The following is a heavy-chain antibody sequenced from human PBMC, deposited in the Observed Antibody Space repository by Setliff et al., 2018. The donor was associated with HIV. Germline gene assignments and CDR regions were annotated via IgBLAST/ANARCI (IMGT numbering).Heavy chain of an antibody. CDR1: GFTFSPYW. D-gene: IGHD3-16*01. CDR2: INSDGTSK. CDR3: AREIQVVYTGGHYFYGMDV. V-gene: IGHV3-74*03. J-gene: IGHJ6*02. Sequence: PGGSLRLSCAASGFTFSPYWMHWVRQAPGKGLVWVSRINSDGTSKTYADSVKGRFTISRDNAKNTRYLQMNSLRAEDTAVYYCAREIQVVYTGGHYFYGMDVWGQGTAVTVSS.